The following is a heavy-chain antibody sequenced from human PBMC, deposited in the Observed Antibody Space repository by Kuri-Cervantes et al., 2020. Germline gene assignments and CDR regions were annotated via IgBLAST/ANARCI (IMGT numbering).Heavy chain of an antibody. CDR3: ATELIGSHGSCIDF. CDR2: IWSDGSHP. D-gene: IGHD2-15*01. V-gene: IGHV3-33*08. CDR1: GFTFSSYW. J-gene: IGHJ4*02. Sequence: GGSLRLSCAASGFTFSSYWMSWVRQAPGKGLEWVALIWSDGSHPLHAASVKGRFTISRDNSKNTLFLQMNSVTAEDTATYYCATELIGSHGSCIDFWGQGTPVTVSS.